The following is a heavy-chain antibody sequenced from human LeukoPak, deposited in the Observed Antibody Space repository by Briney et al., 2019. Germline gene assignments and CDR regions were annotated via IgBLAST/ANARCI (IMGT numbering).Heavy chain of an antibody. J-gene: IGHJ3*02. Sequence: GGSLRLSCAASGFTFSSYAMSWVRQAPGKGLEWVAVISYDGSNKYYADSVKGRFTISRDNSKNTLYLQMNSLRAEDTAVYYCAKSGCSGGSCYDAFDTWGQGTMVTVSS. V-gene: IGHV3-30*18. D-gene: IGHD2-15*01. CDR3: AKSGCSGGSCYDAFDT. CDR2: ISYDGSNK. CDR1: GFTFSSYA.